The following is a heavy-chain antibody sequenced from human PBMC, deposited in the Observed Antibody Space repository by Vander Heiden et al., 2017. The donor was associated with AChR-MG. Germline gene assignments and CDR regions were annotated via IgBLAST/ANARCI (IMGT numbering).Heavy chain of an antibody. D-gene: IGHD3-3*01. V-gene: IGHV3-49*04. CDR3: TRRWVFGVVQIYYGMDV. Sequence: EVQLVESGGGLVQPGRSLRLSCTPSGFTFGDYAMSWVRQAPGKGLEWVGFIRSKAYGGTTEYAASVKGRFTIARDDSKSIAYLQMNSLKTEDTAVYYCTRRWVFGVVQIYYGMDVWGQGTTVTVSS. J-gene: IGHJ6*02. CDR2: IRSKAYGGTT. CDR1: GFTFGDYA.